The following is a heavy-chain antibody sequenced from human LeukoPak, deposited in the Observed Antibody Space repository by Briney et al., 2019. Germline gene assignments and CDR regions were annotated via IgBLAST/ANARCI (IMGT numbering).Heavy chain of an antibody. V-gene: IGHV3-11*01. Sequence: GGSLRLSCAASGFTVSDYYMSWIRQAPGKGLEWVSYISSSGSTIYYPDSVKGRFTISRDNAKNSLYLQMNSLRAEDTAVYYCAGDEGYCSSTSCYGFDPWGQGTLVTVSS. D-gene: IGHD2-2*01. CDR2: ISSSGSTI. J-gene: IGHJ5*02. CDR3: AGDEGYCSSTSCYGFDP. CDR1: GFTVSDYY.